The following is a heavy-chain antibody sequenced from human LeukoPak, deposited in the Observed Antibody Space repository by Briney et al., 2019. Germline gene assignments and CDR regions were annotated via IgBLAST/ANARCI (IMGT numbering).Heavy chain of an antibody. J-gene: IGHJ4*02. D-gene: IGHD4-11*01. CDR3: ARGQTTVTTYRLGY. Sequence: ASVKVSCKASGYTFTGYYMHWVRQATGQGLEWMGWMNPNSGNTGYAQKFQGRVTITRNTSISTAYMELSSLRSEDTAVYYCARGQTTVTTYRLGYWGQGTLVTVSS. CDR1: GYTFTGYY. V-gene: IGHV1-8*03. CDR2: MNPNSGNT.